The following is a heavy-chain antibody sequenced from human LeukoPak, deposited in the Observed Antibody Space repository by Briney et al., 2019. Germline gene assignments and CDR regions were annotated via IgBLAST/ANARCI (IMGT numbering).Heavy chain of an antibody. J-gene: IGHJ3*02. CDR3: ARRKSKGYKDDAFDI. D-gene: IGHD3-10*01. Sequence: PGGSLRLSCAASGFTFSSYWMSWVRQAPGEGLEWVANTTGDGSEKYYVDSVKGRFTISRDNARNSLYLQMNSLRAEDTAVYYCARRKSKGYKDDAFDIWGQGTMVTVST. CDR2: TTGDGSEK. V-gene: IGHV3-7*01. CDR1: GFTFSSYW.